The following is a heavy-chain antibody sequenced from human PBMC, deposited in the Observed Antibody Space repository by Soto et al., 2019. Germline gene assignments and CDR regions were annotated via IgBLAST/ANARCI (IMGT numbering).Heavy chain of an antibody. CDR2: IYWNDDK. CDR3: AQVYYDFWSGYRPPFYYYGMDV. D-gene: IGHD3-3*01. Sequence: SGPTLVNPTQTLTLTCTFSGFSLSISGVGVGWIRQPPGKALEWLALIYWNDDKRYSPSLKSRLTITKDTSKNQVVLTMTNMDPVDTATYYCAQVYYDFWSGYRPPFYYYGMDVWGQGTTVTVSS. CDR1: GFSLSISGVG. V-gene: IGHV2-5*01. J-gene: IGHJ6*02.